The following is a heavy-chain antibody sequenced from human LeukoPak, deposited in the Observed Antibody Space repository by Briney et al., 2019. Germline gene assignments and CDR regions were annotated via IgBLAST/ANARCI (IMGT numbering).Heavy chain of an antibody. D-gene: IGHD4-17*01. Sequence: ASVKVSCKASGYTFTGYYMHWVRQAPGQGLEWMGWINPNSGGTNYAQKFQGRVTMTRDTSISTAYMELSRLRSDDTAVYYCARTVTTPSYYFDYWGQGTLVTVSS. V-gene: IGHV1-2*02. CDR3: ARTVTTPSYYFDY. J-gene: IGHJ4*02. CDR1: GYTFTGYY. CDR2: INPNSGGT.